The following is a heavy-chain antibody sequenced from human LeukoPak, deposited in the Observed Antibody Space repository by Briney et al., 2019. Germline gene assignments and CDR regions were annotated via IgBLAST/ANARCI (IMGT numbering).Heavy chain of an antibody. CDR2: IYWNSGTI. CDR1: GFTFNDYT. CDR3: AKGGLVRGGFNWFDP. V-gene: IGHV3-9*01. J-gene: IGHJ5*02. Sequence: AGGSLRLPCAASGFTFNDYTMHWLRQAPGKGLEWVSGIYWNSGTIDYADSVRGRFTISRDNGKNSLYLQMNSLRPEDTALYYCAKGGLVRGGFNWFDPWGQGTLVTVSS. D-gene: IGHD3-10*01.